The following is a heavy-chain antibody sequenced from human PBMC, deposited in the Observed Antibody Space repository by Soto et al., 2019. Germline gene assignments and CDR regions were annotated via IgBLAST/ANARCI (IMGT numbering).Heavy chain of an antibody. CDR1: GYTFTSYG. V-gene: IGHV1-18*01. CDR2: ISAYDGNT. J-gene: IGHJ6*02. CDR3: ARVSRFLEWLSDCYGMEV. Sequence: GASVKVSCKASGYTFTSYGISWVRQAPVQVLEWMVCISAYDGNTNYAQKLQGRVTMTTDTSTSTAYMQLRSLRSDETAVYYCARVSRFLEWLSDCYGMEVWGQGTTVTFSS. D-gene: IGHD3-3*01.